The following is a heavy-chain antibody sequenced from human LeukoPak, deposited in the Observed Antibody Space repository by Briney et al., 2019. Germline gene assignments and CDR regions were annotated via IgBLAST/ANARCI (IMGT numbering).Heavy chain of an antibody. CDR3: ARDANYYGSGSDAFDI. Sequence: QPGRSLRLSCAASGFTFSSYGMHWVRQAPGKGLEWVAVIWYDGSNKYYADSVKGRFTISRDNSKNTLYLQMNSLRAEDTAVYYCARDANYYGSGSDAFDIWGQGTMVTASS. V-gene: IGHV3-33*01. J-gene: IGHJ3*02. D-gene: IGHD3-10*01. CDR1: GFTFSSYG. CDR2: IWYDGSNK.